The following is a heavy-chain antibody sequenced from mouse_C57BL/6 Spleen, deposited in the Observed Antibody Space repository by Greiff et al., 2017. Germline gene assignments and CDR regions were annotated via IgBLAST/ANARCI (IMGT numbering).Heavy chain of an antibody. D-gene: IGHD1-1*02. V-gene: IGHV1-81*01. CDR3: ARRGSYYAMDY. J-gene: IGHJ4*01. CDR1: GYTFTSYG. Sequence: VQLQQSGAELARPGASVKLSCKASGYTFTSYGISWVKQSTGQGLEWIGEIYPRSGNTYYNEKFKGKATLTADKSSSTAYMELRSLTSEDSAVYFCARRGSYYAMDYWGQGTSVTVSS. CDR2: IYPRSGNT.